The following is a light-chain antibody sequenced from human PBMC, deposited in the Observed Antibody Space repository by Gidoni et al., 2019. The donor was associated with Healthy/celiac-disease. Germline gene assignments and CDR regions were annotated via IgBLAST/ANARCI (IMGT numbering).Light chain of an antibody. Sequence: QSALTPPRSVSGSPGQSVTISCTGTSSDGGGYNYVSWYQQHPGKAPKLMIYDVSKRPSGVPDRFSGSKSGNTASLTISGLQAEDEADYYCCSYAGSYTYVFGTGTKVTVL. CDR3: CSYAGSYTYV. CDR1: SSDGGGYNY. V-gene: IGLV2-11*01. CDR2: DVS. J-gene: IGLJ1*01.